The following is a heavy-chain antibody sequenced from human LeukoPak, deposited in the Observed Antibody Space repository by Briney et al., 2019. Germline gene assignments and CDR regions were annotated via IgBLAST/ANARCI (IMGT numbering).Heavy chain of an antibody. Sequence: SGGSLRLSCAASGFTFSSYWMSWVRQAPGKGLEWIGSIYHSGSTYYNPSLKSRVTISVDTSKNQFSLKLSSVTAADTAVYYCARCRDGYNSGYYYYYMDVWGKGTTVTVSS. J-gene: IGHJ6*03. V-gene: IGHV4-38-2*01. CDR1: GFTFSSYW. CDR3: ARCRDGYNSGYYYYYMDV. CDR2: IYHSGST. D-gene: IGHD5-24*01.